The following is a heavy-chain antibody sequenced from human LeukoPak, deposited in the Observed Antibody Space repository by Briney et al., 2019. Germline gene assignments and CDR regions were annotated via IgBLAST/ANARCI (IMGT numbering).Heavy chain of an antibody. Sequence: GGSLRLSCSASGLPFSHYWMTWVRQAPGKGLEWVANINQDESEKYYVDSVKGRFTISRDNARNSLYLQMNSPRAEDTAVYFCVRAAGALNFWGQGTLVTVSS. D-gene: IGHD6-19*01. CDR2: INQDESEK. J-gene: IGHJ4*02. CDR3: VRAAGALNF. CDR1: GLPFSHYW. V-gene: IGHV3-7*04.